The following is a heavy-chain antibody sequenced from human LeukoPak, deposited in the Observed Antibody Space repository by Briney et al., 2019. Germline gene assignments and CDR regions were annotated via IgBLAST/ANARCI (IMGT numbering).Heavy chain of an antibody. Sequence: PGGSLRLSCARSDSRFITYAMSWVRQPPGRGLEWVSYIISSSSTIYYADSVKGRFTISRDNAKNSLYLQMNSLRAEDTAVYYCARDGEWELPNAFDIWGQGTMVTVSS. CDR1: DSRFITYA. V-gene: IGHV3-48*01. J-gene: IGHJ3*02. D-gene: IGHD1-26*01. CDR2: IISSSSTI. CDR3: ARDGEWELPNAFDI.